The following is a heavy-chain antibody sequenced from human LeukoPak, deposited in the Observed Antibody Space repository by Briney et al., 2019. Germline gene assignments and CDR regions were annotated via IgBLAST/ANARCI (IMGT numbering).Heavy chain of an antibody. CDR1: GGSISSSSYY. CDR3: ARWDYGGNPGQFDY. Sequence: KTSETLSLICTVSGGSISSSSYYWGWIRQPPVKGLEWIGIIYNSGSTYYNPSLKSRVTISVDTSKNQFSLKLSSVTAADTAVYYCARWDYGGNPGQFDYWGQGTLVTVSS. D-gene: IGHD4-23*01. CDR2: IYNSGST. V-gene: IGHV4-39*07. J-gene: IGHJ4*02.